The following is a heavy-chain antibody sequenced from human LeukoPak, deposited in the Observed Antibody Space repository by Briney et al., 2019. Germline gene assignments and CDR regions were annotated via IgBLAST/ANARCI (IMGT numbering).Heavy chain of an antibody. CDR3: ARGSYYYGSGSYSDY. V-gene: IGHV4-59*01. CDR1: GGSISSYY. J-gene: IGHJ4*02. CDR2: IYYSGST. D-gene: IGHD3-10*01. Sequence: PSETLSLTCTVSGGSISSYYWSWIRQPPGKGLEWIGYIYYSGSTNYNPSLKNRVTISLDTSKNQFSLKLSSVTAADTAVYYCARGSYYYGSGSYSDYWGQGTLVTVSS.